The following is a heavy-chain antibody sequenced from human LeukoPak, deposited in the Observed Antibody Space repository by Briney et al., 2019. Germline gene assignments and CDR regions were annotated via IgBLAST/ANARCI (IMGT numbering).Heavy chain of an antibody. D-gene: IGHD5-12*01. Sequence: PGGSLRLSCAASGFTFSSYSMNWVRQAPGKGLEWVSYISSSSSTIYYADSVKGRLTISRDNAKNSLYLQMNSLRDEDTAVYYCARGYDFRSWFDPWGQGTLVTVSS. CDR2: ISSSSSTI. CDR1: GFTFSSYS. J-gene: IGHJ5*02. V-gene: IGHV3-48*02. CDR3: ARGYDFRSWFDP.